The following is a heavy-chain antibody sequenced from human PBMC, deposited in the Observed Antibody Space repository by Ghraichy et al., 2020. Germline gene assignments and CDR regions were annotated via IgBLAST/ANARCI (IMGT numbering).Heavy chain of an antibody. V-gene: IGHV4-4*07. Sequence: SETLSLTCTVSGGSISSYYWSWIRQPAGKGLEWIGRIYTSGSTNYNPSLKSRVTMSVDTSKNQFSLKLGSVTAADTAVYYCAREGSLVPRYWYFDLWGRGTLVTVSS. J-gene: IGHJ2*01. D-gene: IGHD2-2*01. CDR1: GGSISSYY. CDR2: IYTSGST. CDR3: AREGSLVPRYWYFDL.